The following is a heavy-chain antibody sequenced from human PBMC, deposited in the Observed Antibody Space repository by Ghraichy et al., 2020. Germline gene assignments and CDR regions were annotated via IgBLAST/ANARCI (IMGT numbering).Heavy chain of an antibody. J-gene: IGHJ4*02. V-gene: IGHV3-23*01. CDR3: AKDSPVVTTIQGYFDY. CDR1: GFTFSSYA. D-gene: IGHD2-21*02. CDR2: ISRSADIT. Sequence: GGSLRLSCAASGFTFSSYAMTWVRQAPGKGLEWVSCISRSADITYYADSVKGRFTISRDNSKNTLYLQMNSLRAEDTAVYYCAKDSPVVTTIQGYFDYWGPGTLVTVSS.